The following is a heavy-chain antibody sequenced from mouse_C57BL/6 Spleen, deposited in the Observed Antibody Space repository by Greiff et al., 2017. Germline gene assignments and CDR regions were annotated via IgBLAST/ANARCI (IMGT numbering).Heavy chain of an antibody. Sequence: QVQLQQSGAELVRPGTSVKMSCKASGYTFTNYWIGWAKQRPGHGLEWIGDIYPGGGYTNYNEKFKGKATLTADKSSSTAYMQFSSLTSEDSAIYYCARSHYYGSSHYAMDYWGQGTSVTVSS. CDR1: GYTFTNYW. V-gene: IGHV1-63*01. J-gene: IGHJ4*01. CDR2: IYPGGGYT. CDR3: ARSHYYGSSHYAMDY. D-gene: IGHD1-1*01.